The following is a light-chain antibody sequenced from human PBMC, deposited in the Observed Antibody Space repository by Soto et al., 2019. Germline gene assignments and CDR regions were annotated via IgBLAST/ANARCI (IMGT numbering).Light chain of an antibody. CDR3: QSYDSSLDVV. CDR2: GNN. J-gene: IGLJ2*01. V-gene: IGLV1-40*01. Sequence: QSVLTQPPSVSGAPGQRVTISCTGSSSNIGAGYDVHWYQQLPGTAPKLLIYGNNNRPSGVPDRFSGFKSGTSASLAITGLQAEDETDYYCQSYDSSLDVVFGGGTQLTVL. CDR1: SSNIGAGYD.